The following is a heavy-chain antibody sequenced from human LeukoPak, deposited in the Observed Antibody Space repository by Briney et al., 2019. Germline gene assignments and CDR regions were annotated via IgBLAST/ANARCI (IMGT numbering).Heavy chain of an antibody. Sequence: PGGSLRLSCAASGFTFSSYWMSWVRQAPGKGLEWVSAISGSGGSTYYADSVKGRFTISRDNSKNTLYLQMNSLRAEDTAVYYCAKVPSAVVMYSNWFDPWGQGTLVTVSS. J-gene: IGHJ5*02. CDR2: ISGSGGST. CDR1: GFTFSSYW. V-gene: IGHV3-23*01. D-gene: IGHD3-22*01. CDR3: AKVPSAVVMYSNWFDP.